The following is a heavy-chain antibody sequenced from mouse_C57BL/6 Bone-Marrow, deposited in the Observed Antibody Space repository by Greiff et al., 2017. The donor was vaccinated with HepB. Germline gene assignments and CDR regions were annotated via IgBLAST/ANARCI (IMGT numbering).Heavy chain of an antibody. CDR2: ISSGGSYT. Sequence: EVQVVESGGDLVKPGGSLKLSCAASGFTFSSYGMSWVRQTPDKRLEWVATISSGGSYTYYPDSVKGRFTISRDNAKNTQYLQMSSLKSEDTAMYYCARDVKLYAMDYWGQGTSVTVSS. J-gene: IGHJ4*01. CDR1: GFTFSSYG. CDR3: ARDVKLYAMDY. V-gene: IGHV5-6*01.